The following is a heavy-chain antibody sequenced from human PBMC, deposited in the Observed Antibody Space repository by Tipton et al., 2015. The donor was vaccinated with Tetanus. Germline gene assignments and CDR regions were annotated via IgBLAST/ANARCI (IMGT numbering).Heavy chain of an antibody. V-gene: IGHV4-61*08. J-gene: IGHJ6*02. CDR2: ISSSGRT. Sequence: TLSLTCTVSGGSVRSGDYSWNWIRQPPGKGLEWLAYISSSGRTNSDYFLKSRITVTQDTSKNQFSLRLRSVTAADTAVYYCARDHGITWGGRGYYSGMDVWGQGTTVTVSS. CDR1: GGSVRSGDYS. CDR3: ARDHGITWGGRGYYSGMDV. D-gene: IGHD3-16*01.